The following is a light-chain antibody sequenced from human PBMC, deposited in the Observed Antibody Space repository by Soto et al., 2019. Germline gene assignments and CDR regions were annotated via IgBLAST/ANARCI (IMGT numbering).Light chain of an antibody. V-gene: IGKV3-20*01. CDR3: QQYGSSPPWT. Sequence: EIVLTQSPGTLSLSPGERATLSCRASQSVSSSYLAWYQQKPGQAPSLLIYGASSRATGIPDRFSGSGSGTDFTLTISRLEPEDFAVYYCQQYGSSPPWTFGQGPKVEIK. CDR1: QSVSSSY. J-gene: IGKJ1*01. CDR2: GAS.